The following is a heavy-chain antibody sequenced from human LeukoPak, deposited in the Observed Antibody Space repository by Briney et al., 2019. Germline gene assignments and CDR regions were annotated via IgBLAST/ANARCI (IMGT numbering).Heavy chain of an antibody. CDR1: GFTFSSYA. CDR3: AGGEPVDTDSHFDY. D-gene: IGHD5-18*01. V-gene: IGHV3-30*04. J-gene: IGHJ4*02. CDR2: VSYDGSNK. Sequence: GGSLRLSCAASGFTFSSYAMHWVRQAPGKGLEWVAVVSYDGSNKYYADSVKGRFTISRDNSKNALYLQMNSLRAEDTAVYYYAGGEPVDTDSHFDYWGQGTLVTVSS.